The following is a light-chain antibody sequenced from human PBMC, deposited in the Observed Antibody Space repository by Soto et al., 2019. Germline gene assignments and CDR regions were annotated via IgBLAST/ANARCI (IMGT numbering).Light chain of an antibody. CDR1: QRISNY. V-gene: IGKV1-39*01. CDR3: QQSYSAPL. J-gene: IGKJ4*01. CDR2: ETS. Sequence: DIQMTQSPSSLSASVGDRVTITCRASQRISNYLNWYQQKTGKAPQLLIYETSTLHSGVPSRFSGSGSGTAFTITISSLQPEDFAVYYCQQSYSAPLFGGGTKVDIK.